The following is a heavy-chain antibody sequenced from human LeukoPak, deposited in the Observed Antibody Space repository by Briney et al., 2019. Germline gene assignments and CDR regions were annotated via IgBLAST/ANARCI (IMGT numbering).Heavy chain of an antibody. Sequence: GASVKVSCKASGYTFTGYYMHWVRQAPGQGLEWMGWINPNSGGTNYAQKFQDRVTMTRDTSISTAYMELSRLRSDDTAVYYCARVDYRRDYYFDYWGQGTLVTVSS. CDR1: GYTFTGYY. CDR2: INPNSGGT. V-gene: IGHV1-2*02. J-gene: IGHJ4*02. CDR3: ARVDYRRDYYFDY. D-gene: IGHD1-14*01.